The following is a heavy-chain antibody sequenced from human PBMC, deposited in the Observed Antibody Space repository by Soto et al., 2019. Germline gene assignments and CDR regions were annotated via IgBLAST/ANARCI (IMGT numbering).Heavy chain of an antibody. CDR2: FSAGGRT. D-gene: IGHD4-17*01. CDR1: GFSFSNYA. Sequence: EVQLLESGGALVQPGGSLRLSCTASGFSFSNYALSWVRQAPGKGLEWVSTFSAGGRTYYVDSVKGRFTIARDSSRNTVHLQISILRPDDTAVYYCAKESMPEHYGDTLFDYWGQGTRVTVSS. J-gene: IGHJ4*02. CDR3: AKESMPEHYGDTLFDY. V-gene: IGHV3-23*01.